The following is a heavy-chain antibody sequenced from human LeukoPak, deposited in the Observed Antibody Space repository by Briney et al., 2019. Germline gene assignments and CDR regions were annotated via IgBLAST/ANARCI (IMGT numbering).Heavy chain of an antibody. Sequence: QTGGSLRLSCAASGFTFSNAWMSWVRQAPGKELEWVGRIKSKTDGGTTDYAAPVKGRFTISRDDSKNTLYLQMNSLKTEDTAVYYCTTDPPLELELQTGWGQGTLVTVSS. V-gene: IGHV3-15*01. J-gene: IGHJ4*02. D-gene: IGHD1-7*01. CDR2: IKSKTDGGTT. CDR1: GFTFSNAW. CDR3: TTDPPLELELQTG.